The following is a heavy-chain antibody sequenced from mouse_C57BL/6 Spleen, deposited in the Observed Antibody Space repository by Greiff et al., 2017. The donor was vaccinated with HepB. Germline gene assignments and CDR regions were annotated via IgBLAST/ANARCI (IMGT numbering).Heavy chain of an antibody. CDR3: TSFGNYAYYFDY. V-gene: IGHV14-1*01. D-gene: IGHD2-1*01. CDR2: IDPEDGDT. CDR1: GFNIKDYY. J-gene: IGHJ2*01. Sequence: VQLQQSGAELVRPGASVKLSCTASGFNIKDYYMHWVKQRPEQGLEWIGRIDPEDGDTEYAPKFPGKATMTADTSSNTTYLQLSSLTSEDTAVYYGTSFGNYAYYFDYWGQGTTLTVSS.